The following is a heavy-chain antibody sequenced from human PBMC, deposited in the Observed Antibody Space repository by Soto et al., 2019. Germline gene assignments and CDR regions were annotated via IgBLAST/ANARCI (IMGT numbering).Heavy chain of an antibody. Sequence: QVQLVESGGGVVQPGTSLRLSCAGSGFTFSAFAMHWVRQAPGKGLGWVALILSDGSNEAYADSVRGRFTISRDNSKNTLYLQMNILGVEDTAVYYCARAMPGMDVWGQGTTVTVSS. CDR2: ILSDGSNE. V-gene: IGHV3-30-3*01. J-gene: IGHJ6*02. CDR3: ARAMPGMDV. D-gene: IGHD2-2*01. CDR1: GFTFSAFA.